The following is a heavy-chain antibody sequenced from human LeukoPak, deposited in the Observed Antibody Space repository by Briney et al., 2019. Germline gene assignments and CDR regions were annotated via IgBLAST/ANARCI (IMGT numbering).Heavy chain of an antibody. CDR2: IYYSGST. D-gene: IGHD3-10*01. J-gene: IGHJ4*02. V-gene: IGHV4-59*05. Sequence: PSETLSLTCTVSGGSISSYYGSWLRQPPGKGREWIGSIYYSGSTYYNPSLKSRVTISVDTSKNQFSLKLSSVTAADTAVYYCARTRYYYNSRSYGAPYYFDYWGQGTLVTVSS. CDR3: ARTRYYYNSRSYGAPYYFDY. CDR1: GGSISSYY.